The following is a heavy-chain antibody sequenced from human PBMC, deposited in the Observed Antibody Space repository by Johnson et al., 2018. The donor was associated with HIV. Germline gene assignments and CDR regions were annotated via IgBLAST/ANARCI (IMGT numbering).Heavy chain of an antibody. D-gene: IGHD3-16*01. CDR1: GFNFSNYA. CDR3: AREATYYDYVWGSYAFDI. J-gene: IGHJ3*02. Sequence: VQLVESGGGLVQPGGSLRLSCAASGFNFSNYAMTWVRQAPGKGLEWVSGINWNGASTGYADSVKGRFTISRDNAKNTLYLQMNSLRAEDTAVYYCAREATYYDYVWGSYAFDIWGQGTMVTVSS. CDR2: INWNGAST. V-gene: IGHV3-20*04.